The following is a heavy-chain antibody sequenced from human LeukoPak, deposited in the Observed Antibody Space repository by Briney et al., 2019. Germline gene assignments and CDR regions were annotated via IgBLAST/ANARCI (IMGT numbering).Heavy chain of an antibody. Sequence: PGGSLRLSCAASGFTFGDYYMSWIRQAPGKGLEWVSYISSSGTTIHYADSVKGRFTISRDNAENSLYLQMNALRAEDTAVYYCARVRGGYCSDYWGQGTLVTVSS. V-gene: IGHV3-11*04. CDR1: GFTFGDYY. CDR2: ISSSGTTI. J-gene: IGHJ4*02. CDR3: ARVRGGYCSDY. D-gene: IGHD3-16*01.